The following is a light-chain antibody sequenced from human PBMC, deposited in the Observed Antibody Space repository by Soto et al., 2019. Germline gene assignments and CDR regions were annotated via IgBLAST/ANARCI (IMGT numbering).Light chain of an antibody. CDR2: DAS. CDR3: QQYNSYSGWT. V-gene: IGKV1-5*01. J-gene: IGKJ1*01. CDR1: QSISSW. Sequence: DIQMTQSPSTLSASVGDRVTITCRASQSISSWLAWYQQKPGKAPKLLIYDASSLESGVPSRFSGSGSGTEFTLTISSLQSDDFETYYCQQYNSYSGWTFGQGTKVEIK.